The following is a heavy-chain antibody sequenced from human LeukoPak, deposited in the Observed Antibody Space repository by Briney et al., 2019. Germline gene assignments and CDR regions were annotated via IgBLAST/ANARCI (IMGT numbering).Heavy chain of an antibody. J-gene: IGHJ4*02. CDR1: GFTFDDYA. CDR3: AKDSTYYSNDY. Sequence: PGRSLRLSCAASGFTFDDYAMHWVRQAPGKGLEWVSGISWNSGSIGYADSVKGRFTTSRDNAKNSLYLQMDSLRAEDTAMYYCAKDSTYYSNDYWGQGTLVTVSS. D-gene: IGHD3-10*01. V-gene: IGHV3-9*01. CDR2: ISWNSGSI.